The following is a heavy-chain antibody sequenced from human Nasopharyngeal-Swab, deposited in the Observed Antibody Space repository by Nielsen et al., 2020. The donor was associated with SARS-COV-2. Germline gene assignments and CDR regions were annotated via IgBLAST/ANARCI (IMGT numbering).Heavy chain of an antibody. Sequence: SCPTLVKPTQTLTLTCTFSGFSLSTSGVGVGWIRQPPGKALEWLALIYWDDDKRYSPSLKSRLTITKDTSKNQVVLTMTNMDPVDTATYYCAHRGRLNVAFDIWGQGTMVTVSS. D-gene: IGHD3-10*01. J-gene: IGHJ3*02. CDR1: GFSLSTSGVG. CDR3: AHRGRLNVAFDI. V-gene: IGHV2-5*02. CDR2: IYWDDDK.